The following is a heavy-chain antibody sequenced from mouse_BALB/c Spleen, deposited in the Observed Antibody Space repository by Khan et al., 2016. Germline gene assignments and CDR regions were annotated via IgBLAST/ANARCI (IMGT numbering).Heavy chain of an antibody. CDR1: GFSIQDTY. CDR2: IDPPNDNT. J-gene: IGHJ2*01. CDR3: ARMYYGYY. V-gene: IGHV14-3*02. Sequence: VQLQQPGAELVKPGASVKLSCTASGFSIQDTYIHWVRQRPEQGLDWIGRIDPPNDNTKYDPKFQGKATITADTSSNTAYLQLSSLTYEDTAVYYCARMYYGYYWGQGTTLTVSS. D-gene: IGHD1-1*01.